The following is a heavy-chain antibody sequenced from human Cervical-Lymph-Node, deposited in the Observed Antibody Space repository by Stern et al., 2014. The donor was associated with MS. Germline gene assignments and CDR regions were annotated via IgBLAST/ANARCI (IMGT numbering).Heavy chain of an antibody. Sequence: VQLLESGADVKKPGSAVRVSCKASGGVSWLRQVPWQGLEYMGGIIRPVGTAHYAQRFQGRLTIAADTSRNTTYMELRSLRSDDTAVYYCARGTGDNGFDPWGQGTLVSVSS. CDR3: ARGTGDNGFDP. CDR2: IIRPVGTA. J-gene: IGHJ5*02. D-gene: IGHD3-10*01. V-gene: IGHV1-69*06. CDR1: GGV.